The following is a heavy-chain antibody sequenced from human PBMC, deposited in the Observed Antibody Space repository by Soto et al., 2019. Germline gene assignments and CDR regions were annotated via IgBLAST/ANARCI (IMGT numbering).Heavy chain of an antibody. CDR2: IYYTGST. J-gene: IGHJ4*02. CDR1: GGSLSSYY. CDR3: ASESLGDYDTSTYPTDYFDY. D-gene: IGHD4-17*01. V-gene: IGHV4-59*01. Sequence: QVPLQESGPGLVRPSETVSLTCTVSGGSLSSYYWSWIRQSPGKGLEWIGYIYYTGSTKFHPSLKSRVTISVDRSKNQFSLNLSSLTAADTAVYYCASESLGDYDTSTYPTDYFDYWGRGTLVTVSS.